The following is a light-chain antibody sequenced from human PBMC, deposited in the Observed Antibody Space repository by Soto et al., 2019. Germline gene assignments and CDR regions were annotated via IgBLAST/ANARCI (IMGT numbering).Light chain of an antibody. Sequence: VMTQSPATLSVSPGESATLSCRASQSVGSNLAWDQQKPGQPPRLLLYATSTRATGIPARISGSGSGTEFTLTISSLQSEDSAVYYCQQHNDWPRTFGQGTKVEI. CDR2: ATS. J-gene: IGKJ1*01. CDR1: QSVGSN. V-gene: IGKV3-15*01. CDR3: QQHNDWPRT.